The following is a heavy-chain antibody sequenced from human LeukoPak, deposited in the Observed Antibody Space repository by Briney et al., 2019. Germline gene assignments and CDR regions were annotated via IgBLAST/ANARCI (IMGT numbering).Heavy chain of an antibody. D-gene: IGHD3-10*01. Sequence: GGSLRLSCAASGFSFSDVWMSWVRQAPGKGLEWVGRIKNKPDGGTTDYAAPVQGRFTISRDDSKNTLSLQMNSLKAEDTAVYYCTVVNYGSGSYPLGYWGQGTLVTVSS. CDR2: IKNKPDGGTT. J-gene: IGHJ4*02. CDR3: TVVNYGSGSYPLGY. V-gene: IGHV3-15*01. CDR1: GFSFSDVW.